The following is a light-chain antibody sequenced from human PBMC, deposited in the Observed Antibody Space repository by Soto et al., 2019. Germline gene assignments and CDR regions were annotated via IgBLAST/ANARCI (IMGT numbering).Light chain of an antibody. J-gene: IGKJ2*01. Sequence: DIVMTQSPDSLTLSLGERATINCKSSQSVLYSSNNKNYLAWYQQKPGQPPKLLIYWASTRESGVPDRFSGSGSGTDFTLTISSLQAEDVEVYYCQQYYSTPPYTFGQGTKLEIK. CDR1: QSVLYSSNNKNY. CDR3: QQYYSTPPYT. V-gene: IGKV4-1*01. CDR2: WAS.